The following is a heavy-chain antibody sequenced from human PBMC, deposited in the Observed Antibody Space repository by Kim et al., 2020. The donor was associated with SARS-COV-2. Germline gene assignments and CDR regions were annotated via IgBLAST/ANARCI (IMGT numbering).Heavy chain of an antibody. V-gene: IGHV4-4*02. CDR1: GGSISSTNW. Sequence: SETLSLTCAVSGGSISSTNWWSWVRQPPGKGLEWIGEIYHSGTTNYNPALKIRVTMSVDKAKNHFSLKLSSVTAADTAVYYCARLPFTIVRIGLDSWGQG. J-gene: IGHJ5*02. D-gene: IGHD3-10*01. CDR3: ARLPFTIVRIGLDS. CDR2: IYHSGTT.